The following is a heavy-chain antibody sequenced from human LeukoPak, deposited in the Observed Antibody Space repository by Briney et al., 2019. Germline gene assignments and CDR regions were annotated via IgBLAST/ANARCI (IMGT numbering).Heavy chain of an antibody. CDR2: ISSSGSTI. V-gene: IGHV3-48*03. CDR1: GFTFSSYE. Sequence: PGGSLRLSCAASGFTFSSYEMNWVRQAPGKGLEWVSYISSSGSTIYYADSVKGRFTISRDNAKNSLFLQMNSLGPEDTAVYYCARDGRHYYGSGNYYSKDAFDIWGQGTMVTVSS. D-gene: IGHD3-10*01. CDR3: ARDGRHYYGSGNYYSKDAFDI. J-gene: IGHJ3*02.